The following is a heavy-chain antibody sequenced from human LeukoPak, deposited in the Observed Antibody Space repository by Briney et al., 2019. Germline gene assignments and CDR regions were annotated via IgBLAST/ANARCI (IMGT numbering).Heavy chain of an antibody. V-gene: IGHV1-3*04. CDR3: ARNTETAIPLPYYFDY. CDR2: INTGNGNT. CDR1: GYTFTSYA. Sequence: ASVKVSCTASGYTFTSYAMHWVRQAPGQRLECMGWINTGNGNTKYSQKFQGRVTITRDTSASTAYMDLSSLRSEDTAVYYCARNTETAIPLPYYFDYWGQGTLVTVSS. J-gene: IGHJ4*02. D-gene: IGHD2-21*02.